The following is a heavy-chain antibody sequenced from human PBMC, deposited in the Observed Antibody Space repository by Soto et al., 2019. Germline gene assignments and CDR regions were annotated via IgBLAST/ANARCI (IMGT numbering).Heavy chain of an antibody. CDR1: GFSFGGYA. V-gene: IGHV3-9*01. J-gene: IGHJ4*02. Sequence: EVQLVDSGGGLVQPGRSLRLSCAASGFSFGGYAMHWVRQAPGKGLEWVSIITRKKENIDYADSVKGRFTISRDNTKKSLYLQKKSLLPDDKAFYYYANDGGFLDGIDYWGQGTPVAVST. CDR3: ANDGGFLDGIDY. CDR2: ITRKKENI. D-gene: IGHD3-3*01.